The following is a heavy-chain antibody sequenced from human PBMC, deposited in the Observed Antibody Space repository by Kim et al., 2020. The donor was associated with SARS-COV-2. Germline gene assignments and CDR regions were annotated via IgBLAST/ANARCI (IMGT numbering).Heavy chain of an antibody. Sequence: SETLSLTCTVSGGSITSSYWSWIRQPPGKGLEWIGYIYYSGTTNYNPSLKSRVTISVDTSKTQFSLNLRSVTAADTAVDYCAREDWENWFDPWGQGTLVTVSS. CDR1: GGSITSSY. CDR2: IYYSGTT. D-gene: IGHD1-26*01. V-gene: IGHV4-59*13. J-gene: IGHJ5*02. CDR3: AREDWENWFDP.